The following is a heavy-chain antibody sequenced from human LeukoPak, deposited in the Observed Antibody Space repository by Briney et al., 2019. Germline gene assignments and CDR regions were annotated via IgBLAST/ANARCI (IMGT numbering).Heavy chain of an antibody. D-gene: IGHD1-1*01. V-gene: IGHV3-23*01. CDR1: GFTFSSYA. CDR2: ISGSGDST. Sequence: PGGSLRLSCAASGFTFSSYAMNWVRQAPGKGLEWVSVISGSGDSTNYEDSVKGRFTISRDNSKNTLNLQMSGLRAEDTAVYYCAAAGGSWGQGIMVTVST. J-gene: IGHJ4*02. CDR3: AAAGGS.